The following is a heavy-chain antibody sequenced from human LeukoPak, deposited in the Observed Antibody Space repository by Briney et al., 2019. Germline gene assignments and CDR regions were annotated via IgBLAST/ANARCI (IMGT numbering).Heavy chain of an antibody. Sequence: PSQTLSLTCTVSGGSISSGGQYWSWIRQPAGKGLEYLGRISSTGSTNYNPSLRSRVTISADTSKNHFSLKLTSVTAADTAVYYCARDQTYSGSGIYTYFDYWGQGILVTVSS. D-gene: IGHD3-10*01. CDR1: GGSISSGGQY. CDR3: ARDQTYSGSGIYTYFDY. V-gene: IGHV4-61*02. CDR2: ISSTGST. J-gene: IGHJ4*02.